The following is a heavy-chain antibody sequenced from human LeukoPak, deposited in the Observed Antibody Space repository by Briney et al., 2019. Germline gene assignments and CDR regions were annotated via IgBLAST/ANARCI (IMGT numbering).Heavy chain of an antibody. CDR1: GFIFDDYG. Sequence: GGSLRLSCAASGFIFDDYGMSWVRQAPGKGLEWVSGINWNGGSTGYADSVKGRFTISRDNAKNSLYLQMNSLRAEDTALYYCARDRRIVVVTTGAFDIWGQGTMVTVSS. V-gene: IGHV3-20*04. CDR2: INWNGGST. J-gene: IGHJ3*02. CDR3: ARDRRIVVVTTGAFDI. D-gene: IGHD3-22*01.